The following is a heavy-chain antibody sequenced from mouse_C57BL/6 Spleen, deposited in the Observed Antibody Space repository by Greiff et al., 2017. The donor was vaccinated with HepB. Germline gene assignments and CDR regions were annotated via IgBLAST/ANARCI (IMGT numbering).Heavy chain of an antibody. J-gene: IGHJ4*01. D-gene: IGHD4-1*01. V-gene: IGHV5-16*01. Sequence: EVMLVESEGGLVQPGSSMKLSCAASGFTFSDYYMAWVRQVPEKGLEWVANINYDGSSTYYLDSLKSRFIISRDNAKNILYLQMSSLKSEDTATYYCARAPNWAGAMDYWGQGTSVTVSS. CDR3: ARAPNWAGAMDY. CDR2: INYDGSST. CDR1: GFTFSDYY.